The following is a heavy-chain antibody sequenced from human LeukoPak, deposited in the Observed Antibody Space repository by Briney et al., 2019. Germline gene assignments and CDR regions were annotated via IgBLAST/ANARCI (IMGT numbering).Heavy chain of an antibody. D-gene: IGHD3-3*01. CDR2: IYWNDDK. V-gene: IGHV2-5*01. CDR3: ARGPTYYDFWSGYLPMSWFDP. CDR1: GFSLSTSGVG. J-gene: IGHJ5*02. Sequence: SGPTLVNPTQTLTLTCTFSGFSLSTSGVGVGWIRQPPGKALEWLALIYWNDDKRYSPSLKSRLTITKDTSKNQVVLTMTNMDPVDTATYYCARGPTYYDFWSGYLPMSWFDPWGQGTLVTVSS.